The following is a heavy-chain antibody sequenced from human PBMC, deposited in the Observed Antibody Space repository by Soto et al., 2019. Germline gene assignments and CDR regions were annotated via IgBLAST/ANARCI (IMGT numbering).Heavy chain of an antibody. D-gene: IGHD5-12*01. CDR3: AIQNSHLFLGLPDEFDI. Sequence: QVQLQESGPGLVKPSQTLSLTCTVSGVSVSSGDYLWTWIRQHPGKGLERMGYIDYSGSAYHSPSLNSRVSISDDTSKNCFSLKIDSVTAADTAVYFCAIQNSHLFLGLPDEFDIWGRGTLVTVSS. J-gene: IGHJ3*02. CDR2: IDYSGSA. V-gene: IGHV4-31*03. CDR1: GVSVSSGDYL.